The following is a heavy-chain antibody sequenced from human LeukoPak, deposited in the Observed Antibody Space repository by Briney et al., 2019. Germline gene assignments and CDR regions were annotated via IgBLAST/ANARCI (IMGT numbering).Heavy chain of an antibody. Sequence: ASVRVSCKASGGTFSSYAISWVRQAPGQGLEWMGRIIPIFGTANYAQKFQGRVTITTDESTSTAYMELSSLRSEDTAVYYCARTDIVATTGSYFDYWGQGTLVTVSS. V-gene: IGHV1-69*05. CDR2: IIPIFGTA. D-gene: IGHD5-12*01. CDR3: ARTDIVATTGSYFDY. J-gene: IGHJ4*02. CDR1: GGTFSSYA.